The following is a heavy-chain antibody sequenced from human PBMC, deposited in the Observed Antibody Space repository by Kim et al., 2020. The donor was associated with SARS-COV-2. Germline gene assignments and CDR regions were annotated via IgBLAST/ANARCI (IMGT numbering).Heavy chain of an antibody. D-gene: IGHD2-2*01. CDR3: ARYCSSTSCQYFDY. J-gene: IGHJ4*02. Sequence: PSLKRRVNISVDTSKNQFSLKLSSVTAADTAVYYCARYCSSTSCQYFDYWGQGTLVTVSS. V-gene: IGHV4-31*02.